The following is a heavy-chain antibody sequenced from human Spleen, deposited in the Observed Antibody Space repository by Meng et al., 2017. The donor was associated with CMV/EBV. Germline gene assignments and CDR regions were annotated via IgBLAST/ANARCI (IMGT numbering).Heavy chain of an antibody. CDR1: FG. CDR2: ISDYNGKS. V-gene: IGHV1-18*01. J-gene: IGHJ4*02. D-gene: IGHD3-16*02. CDR3: ARGGMMWRSGVVVEPATAFDF. Sequence: FGVSWVRQAPGQGLEFMGWISDYNGKSSYAQKFHGRVSMTTDSSTHTAFLEVRGLRSDDTAVYYCARGGMMWRSGVVVEPATAFDFWGQGTLVTVSS.